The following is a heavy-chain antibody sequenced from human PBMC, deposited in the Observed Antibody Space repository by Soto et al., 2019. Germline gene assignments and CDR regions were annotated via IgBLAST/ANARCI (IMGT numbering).Heavy chain of an antibody. CDR1: GGSISSGDYY. CDR3: ARFYSPFQGTVTTHDY. CDR2: IYYSGST. V-gene: IGHV4-30-4*01. Sequence: PSETLSLTCTVSGGSISSGDYYWSWIRQPPGKGLEWIGYIYYSGSTYYNPSLKSRVTISVDTSKNQFSLKLSSVTAADTAVYYCARFYSPFQGTVTTHDYWGQGTLVTVSS. J-gene: IGHJ4*02. D-gene: IGHD4-17*01.